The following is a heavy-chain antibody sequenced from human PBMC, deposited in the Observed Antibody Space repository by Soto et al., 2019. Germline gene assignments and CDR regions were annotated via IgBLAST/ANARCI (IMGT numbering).Heavy chain of an antibody. CDR2: ITYDGSNK. CDR3: ARGTITMIVG. V-gene: IGHV3-30-3*01. CDR1: GFTFSSYA. Sequence: GGSLRLSCAASGFTFSSYAMHWFRQAPGKGLEWVAVITYDGSNKYYADSVKGRFTISRDNSKNTLYLQMNSLRAEDTAVYYCARGTITMIVGWGQGTLVTVSS. D-gene: IGHD3-22*01. J-gene: IGHJ4*02.